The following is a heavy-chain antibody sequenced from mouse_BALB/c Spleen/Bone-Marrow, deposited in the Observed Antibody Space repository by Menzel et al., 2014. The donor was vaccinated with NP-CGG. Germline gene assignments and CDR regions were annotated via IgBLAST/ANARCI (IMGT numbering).Heavy chain of an antibody. CDR2: IWGDGST. V-gene: IGHV2-6-7*01. J-gene: IGHJ4*01. CDR3: GRDSCLITRALDY. D-gene: IGHD2-4*01. Sequence: VQLQQSGPGLVAPSQSLSITCTVSGFSLTGYGVSWVRQPPGKGLEWLGMIWGDGSTDYNSALKSRLSINKDNSKSQVFLKMNRLQTDDTARYYCGRDSCLITRALDYWGQGTSVTVAS. CDR1: GFSLTGYG.